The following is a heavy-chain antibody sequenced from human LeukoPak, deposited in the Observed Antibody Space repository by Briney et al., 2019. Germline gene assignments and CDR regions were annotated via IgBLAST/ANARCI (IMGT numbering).Heavy chain of an antibody. V-gene: IGHV4-39*07. CDR2: ISYSGTT. J-gene: IGHJ6*03. CDR3: ARDFSSSSPVYYYYYMDV. D-gene: IGHD6-6*01. CDR1: GGSISSRPYY. Sequence: SETLSLTCTVSGGSISSRPYYWGWVRQPPGKGLEWIGTISYSGTTYYSPSLKSRVTISLDTSKNQFSLKLSSVTAADTAIYYCARDFSSSSPVYYYYYMDVWGKGTTVTVSS.